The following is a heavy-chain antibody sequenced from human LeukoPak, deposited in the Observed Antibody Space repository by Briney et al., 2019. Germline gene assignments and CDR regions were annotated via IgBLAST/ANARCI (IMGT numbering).Heavy chain of an antibody. Sequence: SETLSLTCTVSGYSISSGYYWGWIRQPPGKGLEWIGTIYHSGNTYYNPSLASRVIILVDTSKNQFSLKLSSVTAADTAVYYCARVRSSGWGKGFDYWGQGTLVTVSS. J-gene: IGHJ4*02. CDR3: ARVRSSGWGKGFDY. V-gene: IGHV4-38-2*02. D-gene: IGHD6-19*01. CDR1: GYSISSGYY. CDR2: IYHSGNT.